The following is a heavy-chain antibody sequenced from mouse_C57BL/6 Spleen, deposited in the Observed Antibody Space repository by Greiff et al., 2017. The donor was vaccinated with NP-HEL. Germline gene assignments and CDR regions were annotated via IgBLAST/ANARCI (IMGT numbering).Heavy chain of an antibody. CDR2: LDPSDSYT. CDR3: ARKKGDYYAMDY. CDR1: GYTFTSYW. Sequence: QVQLQQPGAELVKPGASVKLSCKASGYTFTSYWMQWVKQRPGQGLEWIGELDPSDSYTNYNQKFKGKATLTVDTSSSTAYMQLSSLTSEDSAVYYCARKKGDYYAMDYWGQGTSVTVSS. V-gene: IGHV1-50*01. J-gene: IGHJ4*01.